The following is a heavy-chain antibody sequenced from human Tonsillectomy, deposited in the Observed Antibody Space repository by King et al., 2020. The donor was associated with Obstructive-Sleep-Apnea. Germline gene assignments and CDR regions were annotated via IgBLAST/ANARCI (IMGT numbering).Heavy chain of an antibody. D-gene: IGHD6-19*01. V-gene: IGHV3-23*04. Sequence: VQLVESGGGLVQPGGSLRLSCAASGFTFSSYAMNWVRQAPGKGLEWVSAISGRGCSTYYADPVKGRFNISRDNSKNTLKLQMNSLRAEDTAVYYCAKQKGIAVADYFDYWGQGTLVTVSS. CDR2: ISGRGCST. CDR3: AKQKGIAVADYFDY. J-gene: IGHJ4*02. CDR1: GFTFSSYA.